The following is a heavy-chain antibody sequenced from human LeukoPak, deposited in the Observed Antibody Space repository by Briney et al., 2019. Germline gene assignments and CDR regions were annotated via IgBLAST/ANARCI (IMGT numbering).Heavy chain of an antibody. CDR2: IGFSGGT. V-gene: IGHV4-39*01. D-gene: IGHD1-26*01. CDR1: GGSFSSGSYY. J-gene: IGHJ4*02. Sequence: SETLSLTCTVSGGSFSSGSYYWGWIRQPPGKGLEWIGIIGFSGGTFYNPSLKSRVTISVDTSSNQFSLKLSSVTAADTAVYYCARHVGSENYPRYFDYWGQGTLVTLSS. CDR3: ARHVGSENYPRYFDY.